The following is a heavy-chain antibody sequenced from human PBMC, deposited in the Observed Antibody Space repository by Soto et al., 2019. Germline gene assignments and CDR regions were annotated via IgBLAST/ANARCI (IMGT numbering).Heavy chain of an antibody. CDR3: AAGGGLPRYY. Sequence: QLQLQESGSGLVKPSQTLSLTCAVSGGSISSGGYSWSWIRQPPGKGLEWIGYTYHRGRTYYNPSRNSRVTISVDRSKNQSSLKLSSVTAADTAVYYCAAGGGLPRYYWGQGTLVTVSS. V-gene: IGHV4-30-2*01. CDR1: GGSISSGGYS. CDR2: TYHRGRT. D-gene: IGHD1-26*01. J-gene: IGHJ4*02.